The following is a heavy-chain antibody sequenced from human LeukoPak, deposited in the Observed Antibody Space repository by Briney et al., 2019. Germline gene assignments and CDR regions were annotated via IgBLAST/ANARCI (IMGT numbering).Heavy chain of an antibody. V-gene: IGHV4-4*07. D-gene: IGHD2-2*01. CDR2: IYTSGST. Sequence: PSETLSLTCTVSGGSISSYYWSWIRQPAGKGLEWIGRIYTSGSTNYNPSLKSRVTMSVDTSKNQFSLKLSSVTAADTAVYYCARVNYCSSTSCAGGYYYYMDVWGKGTTVTISS. CDR3: ARVNYCSSTSCAGGYYYYMDV. CDR1: GGSISSYY. J-gene: IGHJ6*03.